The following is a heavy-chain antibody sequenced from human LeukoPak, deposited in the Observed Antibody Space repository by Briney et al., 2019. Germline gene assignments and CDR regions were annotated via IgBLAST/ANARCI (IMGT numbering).Heavy chain of an antibody. CDR3: ARDWSSGWTGY. CDR1: GFTFDDYG. CDR2: INWSGGST. V-gene: IGHV3-20*04. Sequence: GGSLRLSCAASGFTFDDYGMSWVRQAPGKGLEWVSGINWSGGSTGYADSVKGRFTISRDNAKNSPYLQMNSLRAEDTALYYCARDWSSGWTGYWGQGTLVTVSS. J-gene: IGHJ4*02. D-gene: IGHD6-19*01.